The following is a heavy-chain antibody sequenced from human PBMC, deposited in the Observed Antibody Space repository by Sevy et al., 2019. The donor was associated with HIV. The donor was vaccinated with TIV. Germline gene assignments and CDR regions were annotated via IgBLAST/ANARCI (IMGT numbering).Heavy chain of an antibody. Sequence: GGSLRLSCAASGFTFSSYPIHWVRQAPGKGLEWVAVISYDGSNKYYADSVKGRLTISRDNSKNTLYVQMNSLRAEDTAVFYCGRDREMGNYYDSSGSIDYWGQGTLVTVSS. J-gene: IGHJ4*02. CDR2: ISYDGSNK. CDR1: GFTFSSYP. CDR3: GRDREMGNYYDSSGSIDY. D-gene: IGHD3-22*01. V-gene: IGHV3-30*04.